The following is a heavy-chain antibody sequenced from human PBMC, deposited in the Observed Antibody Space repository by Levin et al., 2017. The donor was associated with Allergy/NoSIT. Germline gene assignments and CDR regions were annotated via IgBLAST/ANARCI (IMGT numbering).Heavy chain of an antibody. CDR3: ARDLTGTYSRDY. CDR1: GFAFSNYA. D-gene: IGHD1-26*01. Sequence: GESLKISCAASGFAFSNYAMNWVRQAPGKGLEWVAFISDDGSRKYYADSVKGRFTISRDDSKNTLYLKMSSLRAEDTAVYYCARDLTGTYSRDYWGQGTLVTVSS. CDR2: ISDDGSRK. V-gene: IGHV3-30-3*01. J-gene: IGHJ4*02.